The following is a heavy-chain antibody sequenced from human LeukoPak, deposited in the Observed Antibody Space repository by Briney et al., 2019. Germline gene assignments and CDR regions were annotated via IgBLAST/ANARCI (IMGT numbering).Heavy chain of an antibody. V-gene: IGHV4-39*07. CDR1: GGSISSYY. CDR3: ARWRGSGSYPWYFDY. D-gene: IGHD3-10*01. CDR2: IYYSGST. Sequence: SETLSLTCTVSGGSISSYYWGWIRQPPGKGLEWIGSIYYSGSTYYNPSLKSRVTISVDTSKNQFSLKLSSVTAADTAVYYCARWRGSGSYPWYFDYWGQGTLVTVSS. J-gene: IGHJ4*02.